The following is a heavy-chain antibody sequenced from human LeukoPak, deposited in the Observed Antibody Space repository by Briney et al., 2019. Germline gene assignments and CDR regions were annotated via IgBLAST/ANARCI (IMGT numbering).Heavy chain of an antibody. V-gene: IGHV3-15*01. Sequence: GGSLRLSCAASGSTFSNAWMSWVRQAPGKGLEWVGRIKSKSDGGTTEYTTPMEGRFSISRDDSKNTVYLQMNSLNTEDTAVYYCATFGQLSWGQGTLVTVSS. CDR2: IKSKSDGGTT. CDR3: ATFGQLS. CDR1: GSTFSNAW. J-gene: IGHJ5*02. D-gene: IGHD3-10*01.